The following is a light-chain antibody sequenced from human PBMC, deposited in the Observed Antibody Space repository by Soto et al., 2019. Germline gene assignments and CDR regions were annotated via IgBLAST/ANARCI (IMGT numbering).Light chain of an antibody. V-gene: IGLV2-14*01. CDR3: SSYTSRSTPHV. J-gene: IGLJ1*01. CDR2: DVS. Sequence: QSVLTQPASVSGSPGHSITISCTGTSSDVGGYNYVSWYQQHPGKAPKLVIYDVSTRPSGVSNRFSGSKSGNTASLTISGLQAEDEADYYCSSYTSRSTPHVFGTGTKVTVL. CDR1: SSDVGGYNY.